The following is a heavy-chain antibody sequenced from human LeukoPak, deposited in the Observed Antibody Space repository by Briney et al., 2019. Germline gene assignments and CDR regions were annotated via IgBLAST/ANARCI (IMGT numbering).Heavy chain of an antibody. CDR1: GITFSDYW. J-gene: IGHJ4*02. Sequence: GGSLRLSCAASGITFSDYWMHWVRQAPGKGLEWVANIKQDGSEKYYVDSVKGRFTISRDNAKNSLYLQMNSLRAEDTAVYYCTRKYFDLWGQGTLVTVSS. D-gene: IGHD2/OR15-2a*01. V-gene: IGHV3-7*01. CDR2: IKQDGSEK. CDR3: TRKYFDL.